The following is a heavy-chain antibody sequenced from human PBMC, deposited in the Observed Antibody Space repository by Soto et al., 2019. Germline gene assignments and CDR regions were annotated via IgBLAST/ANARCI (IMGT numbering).Heavy chain of an antibody. CDR1: GYTFTSYG. V-gene: IGHV1-18*04. Sequence: ASVKVSCKASGYTFTSYGISWVRQAPGQGLEWMGWISAYNGNTNYAQKLQGRVTMTTDTSTSTAYMELRSLRSDDTAVYYCARDKYCSGGSCYNWFDHWGQGTLVTVSS. CDR3: ARDKYCSGGSCYNWFDH. J-gene: IGHJ5*02. D-gene: IGHD2-15*01. CDR2: ISAYNGNT.